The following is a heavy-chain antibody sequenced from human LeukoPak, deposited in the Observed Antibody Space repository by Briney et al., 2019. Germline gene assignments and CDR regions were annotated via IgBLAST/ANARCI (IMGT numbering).Heavy chain of an antibody. D-gene: IGHD6-13*01. J-gene: IGHJ6*03. Sequence: GGSLRLSCAASGFTFSNLWMSWVRQAPGKGLEWVANINQDESAKYYVDSVKGRFTISRDNAKNSLYLQMNSLRAEDTAVYYCARDRDESNSSSWYKRYYYYYMDVWGKGTTVTVSS. CDR2: INQDESAK. V-gene: IGHV3-7*03. CDR1: GFTFSNLW. CDR3: ARDRDESNSSSWYKRYYYYYMDV.